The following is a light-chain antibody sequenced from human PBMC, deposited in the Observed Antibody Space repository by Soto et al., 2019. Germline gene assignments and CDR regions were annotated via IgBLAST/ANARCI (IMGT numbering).Light chain of an antibody. CDR2: DTS. CDR1: QSAGSY. J-gene: IGKJ4*01. CDR3: QQRSGSLT. Sequence: EIVLTQSPATLSLYPGEGATLSCRASQSAGSYLAWYQQKPGQAPMLLIYDTSNSDTGIPARFSGSGSGTDFPLTISSLEPEDFAVYYCQQRSGSLTFGGWTKVEIK. V-gene: IGKV3-11*01.